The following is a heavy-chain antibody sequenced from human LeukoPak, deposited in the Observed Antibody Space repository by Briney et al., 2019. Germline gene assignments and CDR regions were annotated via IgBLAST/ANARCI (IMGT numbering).Heavy chain of an antibody. CDR2: ISTGGST. CDR3: ARTIGLMVYAGMLDWFDP. J-gene: IGHJ5*02. V-gene: IGHV4-4*07. CDR1: GGSISNYY. Sequence: SETLSLTCTVSGGSISNYYWSWIRQPARKGLEWIGRISTGGSTNYNSSLKSRVTMSVDTSKNQFSLKLSSVTAADTAVYYCARTIGLMVYAGMLDWFDPWGQGTLVTVSS. D-gene: IGHD2-8*01.